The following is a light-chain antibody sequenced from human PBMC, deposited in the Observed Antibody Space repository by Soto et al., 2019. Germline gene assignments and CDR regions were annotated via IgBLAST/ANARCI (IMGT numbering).Light chain of an antibody. V-gene: IGKV1-39*01. CDR3: QQTYSTPQP. J-gene: IGKJ5*01. CDR1: QTITNY. Sequence: DIQMTHSPSSLSASVGDRVTISCWASQTITNYLNWYQQKPGKAPKLLINIASSLQSGVPSRFSGSGSGTDFTLTISNVQPEDFATYYCQQTYSTPQPFGQGTRLEIK. CDR2: IAS.